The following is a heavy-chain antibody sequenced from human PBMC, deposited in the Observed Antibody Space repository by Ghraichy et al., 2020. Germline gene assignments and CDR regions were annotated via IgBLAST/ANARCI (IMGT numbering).Heavy chain of an antibody. CDR3: ARASGGGTGFDY. J-gene: IGHJ4*02. Sequence: RLSCVASGFTFSTHAMAWVRQAPGKGLEWVSFITTGGSTTYYADSVKGRFSISRDNSKNTLDLQMSSLRVDDTAIYYCARASGGGTGFDYWGQGTLVPVSS. D-gene: IGHD1-26*01. V-gene: IGHV3-23*03. CDR2: ITTGGSTT. CDR1: GFTFSTHA.